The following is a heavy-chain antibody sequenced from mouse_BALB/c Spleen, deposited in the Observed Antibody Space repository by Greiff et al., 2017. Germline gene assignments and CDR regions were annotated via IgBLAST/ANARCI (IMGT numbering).Heavy chain of an antibody. Sequence: EVQLQESGAELVKPGASVKLSCTASGFNIKDTYMHWVKQRPEQGLEWIGRIDPANGNTKYDPKFQGKATITADTSSNTAYLQLSSLTSEDTAVYYCARSSMITGAMDYWGQGTSVTVSS. V-gene: IGHV14-3*02. J-gene: IGHJ4*01. CDR3: ARSSMITGAMDY. CDR1: GFNIKDTY. D-gene: IGHD2-4*01. CDR2: IDPANGNT.